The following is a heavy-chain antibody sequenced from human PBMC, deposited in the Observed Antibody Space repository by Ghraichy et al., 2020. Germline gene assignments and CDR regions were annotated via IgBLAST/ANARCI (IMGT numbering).Heavy chain of an antibody. V-gene: IGHV1-69*13. Sequence: SVKVSCKASGGTFSSYAIVWVRQAPGQGLEWMGGIIPIFGTANYAQKFQGRVTITADESTITAYMELSSLRSEDTAVYYCARVGDSYSSGWHFDYWGQGTLVTVSS. D-gene: IGHD6-19*01. CDR2: IIPIFGTA. CDR1: GGTFSSYA. CDR3: ARVGDSYSSGWHFDY. J-gene: IGHJ4*02.